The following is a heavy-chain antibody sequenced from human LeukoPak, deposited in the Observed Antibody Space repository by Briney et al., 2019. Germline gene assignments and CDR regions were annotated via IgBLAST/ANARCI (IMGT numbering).Heavy chain of an antibody. CDR1: GYTFTGYY. CDR2: INPNSGGT. V-gene: IGHV1-2*02. J-gene: IGHJ4*02. Sequence: ASVKVSCKASGYTFTGYYMHWVRQAPGQGLEWMGWINPNSGGTNYAQKFQGRVTMTRDTSISTAYMELSRLRSDDTAVYYCARGDVGYQLLLFDYWGQGTLVTVSS. D-gene: IGHD2-2*01. CDR3: ARGDVGYQLLLFDY.